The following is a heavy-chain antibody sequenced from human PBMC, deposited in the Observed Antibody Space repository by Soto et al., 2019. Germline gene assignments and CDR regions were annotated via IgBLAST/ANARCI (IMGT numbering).Heavy chain of an antibody. CDR2: INPNSGGT. CDR3: ARDCTNGVCRDY. J-gene: IGHJ4*02. Sequence: GASVKVSCKASGYTFTGYYMHWVRQAPGQGLEWMGWINPNSGGTNYAQKFQGRVTMTRDTSIGTAYMELSRLRSDDTAVYYCARDCTNGVCRDYWGQGTLVTVSS. D-gene: IGHD2-8*01. CDR1: GYTFTGYY. V-gene: IGHV1-2*02.